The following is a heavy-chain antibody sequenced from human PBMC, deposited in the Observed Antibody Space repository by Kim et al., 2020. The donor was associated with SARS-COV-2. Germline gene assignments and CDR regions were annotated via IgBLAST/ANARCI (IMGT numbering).Heavy chain of an antibody. D-gene: IGHD4-17*01. V-gene: IGHV4-34*01. Sequence: YNPSLKSRVTISVDTSKNQFSLKLSSVTAADTAVYYCARDLYGDYAWFDPWGQGTLVTVSS. CDR3: ARDLYGDYAWFDP. J-gene: IGHJ5*02.